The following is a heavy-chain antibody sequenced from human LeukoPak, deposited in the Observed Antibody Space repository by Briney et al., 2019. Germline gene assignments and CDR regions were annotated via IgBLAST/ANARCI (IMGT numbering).Heavy chain of an antibody. V-gene: IGHV3-21*01. CDR1: GFTFSDYR. CDR2: ISSSGSYI. D-gene: IGHD2-2*01. Sequence: GGSLRLTFAACGFTFSDYRWHGVRQAPGKGLEWVSSISSSGSYIYYADSVKGRCTVSRDNAKNSLYLRMNSLRAEDTALYYCAEDHRPGSSSSSVDYWGQGTLVTVSS. J-gene: IGHJ4*02. CDR3: AEDHRPGSSSSSVDY.